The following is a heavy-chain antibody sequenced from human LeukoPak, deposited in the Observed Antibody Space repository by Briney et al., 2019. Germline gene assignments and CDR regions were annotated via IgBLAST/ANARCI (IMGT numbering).Heavy chain of an antibody. CDR1: GGSFSGYY. J-gene: IGHJ4*02. CDR3: ARARSHVDIVATISRPFGAYFDY. Sequence: SETLSLTCAVYGGSFSGYYWSWIRQPPGKGLEWIGEINNSGSTNYNPSLKSRVTISVDTSKNQFSLKLSSVTAADTAVYYCARARSHVDIVATISRPFGAYFDYWGQGTLVTVSS. V-gene: IGHV4-34*01. CDR2: INNSGST. D-gene: IGHD5-12*01.